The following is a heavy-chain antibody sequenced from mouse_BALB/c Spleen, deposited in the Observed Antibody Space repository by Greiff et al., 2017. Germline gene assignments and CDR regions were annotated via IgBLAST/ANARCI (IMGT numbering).Heavy chain of an antibody. CDR1: GYSITSGYF. J-gene: IGHJ1*01. D-gene: IGHD1-1*01. CDR3: AREIYYYGSSYGYFDV. V-gene: IGHV3-6*02. Sequence: DVQLVESGPGLVKPSQSLSLTCSVTGYSITSGYFWTWIRQSPGNKLDLMGYISYDGGNNYNPSLKNRIAITRDTAKMQFFLKLNSVTTEDTAPYYWAREIYYYGSSYGYFDVWGAGTTVTVSS. CDR2: ISYDGGN.